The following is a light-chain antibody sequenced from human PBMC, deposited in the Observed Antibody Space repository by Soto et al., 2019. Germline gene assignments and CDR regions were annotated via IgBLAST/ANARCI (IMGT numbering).Light chain of an antibody. CDR1: QSVSTS. J-gene: IGKJ4*01. CDR2: DAS. V-gene: IGKV3-11*01. CDR3: QQRNNWPLT. Sequence: EIVLTQSPATLSLSPGERATLSCRASQSVSTSLVWYQHKPGQAPRLLIYDASNRATGVPARFSDCGSGTDCTLTISSLEAEDSAVYYCQQRNNWPLTFGGGTKVEIK.